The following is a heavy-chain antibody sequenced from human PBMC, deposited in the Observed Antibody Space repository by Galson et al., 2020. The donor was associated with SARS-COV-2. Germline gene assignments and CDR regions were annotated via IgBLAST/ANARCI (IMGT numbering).Heavy chain of an antibody. CDR3: ARLIVVIISGDNWFDP. CDR2: ISYSGRT. D-gene: IGHD3-22*01. V-gene: IGHV4-39*07. Sequence: ASETLSLTCSVSGGSISGSYYYWGWIRQPPGKGLEWIGSISYSGRTYYKPSLKSRVTMSVDTSKNQFSLKLSSVTAADTAVYYCARLIVVIISGDNWFDPWGQGTLVTVS. CDR1: GGSISGSYYY. J-gene: IGHJ5*02.